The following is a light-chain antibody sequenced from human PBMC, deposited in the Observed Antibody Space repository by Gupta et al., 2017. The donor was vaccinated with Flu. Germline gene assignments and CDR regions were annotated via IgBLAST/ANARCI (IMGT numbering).Light chain of an antibody. CDR1: QSVNSN. V-gene: IGKV3-15*01. Sequence: EIEMTQSPATLSVSPGERATLSCRASQSVNSNLAWYQQKPGQTPRLLIIGASTRATGIPASFSGSGSGTEFTLAISSLQSEDFAVYYCQQDNNWPRTFGQGTKVEIK. J-gene: IGKJ1*01. CDR3: QQDNNWPRT. CDR2: GAS.